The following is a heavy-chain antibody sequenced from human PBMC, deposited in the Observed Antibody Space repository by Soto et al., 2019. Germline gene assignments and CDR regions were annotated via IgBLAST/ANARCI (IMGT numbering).Heavy chain of an antibody. V-gene: IGHV3-23*01. CDR1: GFTFSSYA. Sequence: GGSLRLSCAASGFTFSSYAMSWVRQAPGKGLEWVSAISGSGGSTYYADSVKGRFTISRDNSKNTLYLQMNSLRAEDTAVYYCVKDPEGSGWDGGAFDIWGQGTMVTVSS. D-gene: IGHD6-19*01. CDR3: VKDPEGSGWDGGAFDI. J-gene: IGHJ3*02. CDR2: ISGSGGST.